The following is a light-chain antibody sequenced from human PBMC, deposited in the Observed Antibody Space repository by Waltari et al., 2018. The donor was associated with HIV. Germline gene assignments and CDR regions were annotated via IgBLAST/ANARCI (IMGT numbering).Light chain of an antibody. J-gene: IGLJ1*01. CDR3: AAWDDSLRGSEV. Sequence: QSVLTQPPSASGTPGQRVTISCSGSSFNIGRNFVSWYQQLPGTAPKVLIFRDNQRPSGVPDRFSGSKSGASASLAISGLRSEDEADYYCAAWDDSLRGSEVFGPGTKVTVL. CDR1: SFNIGRNF. CDR2: RDN. V-gene: IGLV1-47*01.